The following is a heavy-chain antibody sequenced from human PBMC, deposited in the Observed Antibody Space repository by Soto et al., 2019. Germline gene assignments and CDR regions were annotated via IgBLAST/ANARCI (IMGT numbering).Heavy chain of an antibody. CDR3: LRKYPGTRPFDY. CDR1: GFTFSSYA. V-gene: IGHV3-23*01. J-gene: IGHJ4*01. D-gene: IGHD2-2*01. Sequence: EVQLLESGGGLVQPGGSLRLSCAASGFTFSSYAMSWVRQAPGKGLEWVSAISGSGGSTYYADSVKGRFTISRDNSRTTLYLQMNSLRAEDTALYYCLRKYPGTRPFDYWGQGTLVTVSS. CDR2: ISGSGGST.